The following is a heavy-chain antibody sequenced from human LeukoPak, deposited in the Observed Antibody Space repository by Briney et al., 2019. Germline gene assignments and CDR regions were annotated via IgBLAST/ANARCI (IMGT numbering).Heavy chain of an antibody. CDR3: ARGKDASGSSFDY. V-gene: IGHV3-7*01. J-gene: IGHJ4*02. CDR1: GFTLSGYW. Sequence: GGSLRLSYAASGFTLSGYWMSWVRQAPGKGLEWVANMNQDGSDINYVDSVRGRFTISRDNAKNSLYLQMNTLRAEDTAVYYCARGKDASGSSFDYWGQGTLVTVSS. D-gene: IGHD3-10*01. CDR2: MNQDGSDI.